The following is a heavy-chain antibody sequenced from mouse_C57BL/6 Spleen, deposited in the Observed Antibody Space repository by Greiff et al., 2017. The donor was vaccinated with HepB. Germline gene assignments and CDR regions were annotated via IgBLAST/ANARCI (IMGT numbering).Heavy chain of an antibody. Sequence: QVQLQQSGAELVRPGTSVKVSCKASGYAFTNYLIEWVKQRPGQGLEWIGVINPGSGGTNYNEKFKGKATLTADKSSSTAYMQLSSLTSEDSAVYFCARGDDGFFDYWGQGTTLTVSS. J-gene: IGHJ2*01. CDR1: GYAFTNYL. CDR2: INPGSGGT. V-gene: IGHV1-54*01. CDR3: ARGDDGFFDY. D-gene: IGHD2-3*01.